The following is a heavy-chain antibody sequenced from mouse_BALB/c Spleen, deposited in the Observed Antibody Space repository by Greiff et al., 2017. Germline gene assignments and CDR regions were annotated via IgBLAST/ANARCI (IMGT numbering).Heavy chain of an antibody. CDR2: IWTGGGT. CDR1: GFSLTGYG. CDR3: VRDRGYDSCDY. J-gene: IGHJ2*01. V-gene: IGHV2-9-2*01. Sequence: VQLQESGPGLVAPSQSLSITCTVSGFSLTGYGVNWIRQPPGKGLEWLGVIWTGGGTNYNSAFMSRLSISKDNSKSQVFLKMNSLQTDDTAIYYCVRDRGYDSCDYWGQGTTLTVSS. D-gene: IGHD2-2*01.